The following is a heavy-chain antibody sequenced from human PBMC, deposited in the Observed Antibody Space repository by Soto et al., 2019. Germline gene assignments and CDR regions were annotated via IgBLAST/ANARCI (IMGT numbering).Heavy chain of an antibody. Sequence: PSETLSLTCTVSGGSISSSSYYWGWIRQPPGKGLEWIGSIYYSGSTYYNPSLKSRVTISVDTSKNQFSLKLSSVTAADTAVYYCASMVRGVIIKNYFDYWGQGTLVTVPQ. CDR2: IYYSGST. V-gene: IGHV4-39*01. J-gene: IGHJ4*02. D-gene: IGHD3-10*01. CDR1: GGSISSSSYY. CDR3: ASMVRGVIIKNYFDY.